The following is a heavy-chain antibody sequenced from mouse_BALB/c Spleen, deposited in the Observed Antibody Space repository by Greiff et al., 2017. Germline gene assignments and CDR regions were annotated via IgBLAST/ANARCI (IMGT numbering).Heavy chain of an antibody. J-gene: IGHJ2*01. V-gene: IGHV10-1*02. Sequence: DVHLVESGGGLVQPKGSLKLSCAASGFTFNTYAMNWVRQAPGKGLEWVARIRSKSNNYATYYADSVKDRFTISRDDSQSMLYLQMNNLKTEDTAMYYCVRQNYYGTYYFDYWGQGTTLTVSS. CDR3: VRQNYYGTYYFDY. D-gene: IGHD1-1*01. CDR1: GFTFNTYA. CDR2: IRSKSNNYAT.